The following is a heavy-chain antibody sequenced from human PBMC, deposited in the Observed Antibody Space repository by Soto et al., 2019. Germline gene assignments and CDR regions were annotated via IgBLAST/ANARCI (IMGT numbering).Heavy chain of an antibody. J-gene: IGHJ4*02. CDR3: AKDKGIVGATPHY. V-gene: IGHV3-30*18. CDR2: ISYDGSNK. Sequence: QVQLVESGGGVVQPGRSLRLSCAASGFTFSSCGMHWVRQAPGKGLEWVAVISYDGSNKYYADSVKGRFTISRDNSKNTLYLQMNGLRAEDTAVYYCAKDKGIVGATPHYWGQGTLVTVSS. CDR1: GFTFSSCG. D-gene: IGHD1-26*01.